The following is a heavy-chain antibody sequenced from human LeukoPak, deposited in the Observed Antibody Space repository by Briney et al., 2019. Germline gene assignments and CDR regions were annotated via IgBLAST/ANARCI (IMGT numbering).Heavy chain of an antibody. CDR1: GYTFTSYY. CDR2: INPSGGST. D-gene: IGHD5-18*01. J-gene: IGHJ4*02. CDR3: ARAGELWPLDY. V-gene: IGHV1-46*01. Sequence: ASVKVSCRASGYTFTSYYMHWVRQAPGQGLEWMGVINPSGGSTSYAQKFQGRVTMTRDTSTSTVYMELSSLRSEDTAVYYCARAGELWPLDYWGQGTLVTVSS.